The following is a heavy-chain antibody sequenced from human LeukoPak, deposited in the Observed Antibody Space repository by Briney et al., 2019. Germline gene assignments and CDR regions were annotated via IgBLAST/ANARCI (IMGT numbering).Heavy chain of an antibody. CDR2: INRNGDST. V-gene: IGHV3-20*04. Sequence: PGGSLRLSCEAYGFTFDDYGMSWVRQLRGKGLEWVSGINRNGDSTDYAGSVKGRFTISRDNAKNSHFLQMNSLRVEDTALYYCARGFRNGPFDCWGQGTLVTVSS. D-gene: IGHD2-8*01. CDR1: GFTFDDYG. CDR3: ARGFRNGPFDC. J-gene: IGHJ4*02.